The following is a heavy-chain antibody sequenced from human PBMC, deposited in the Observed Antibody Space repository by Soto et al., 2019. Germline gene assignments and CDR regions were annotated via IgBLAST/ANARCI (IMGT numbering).Heavy chain of an antibody. V-gene: IGHV4-59*11. CDR1: GVSTSNHY. CDR2: IYYRGTT. J-gene: IGHJ4*02. CDR3: ARGGGSPYHDHESDY. Sequence: QVQLQESGPGLVKPSETLSLTCSVSGVSTSNHYWTWIRKPPGQGPEWIGCIYYRGTTNYNASFNSRVTISVDTPKNQFSLKLTSVTTADTAVYYCARGGGSPYHDHESDYWGQGILVTVSS. D-gene: IGHD2-2*01.